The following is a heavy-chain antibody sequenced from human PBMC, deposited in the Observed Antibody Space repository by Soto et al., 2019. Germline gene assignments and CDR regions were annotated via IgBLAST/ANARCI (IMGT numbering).Heavy chain of an antibody. CDR2: IVVGSGNT. V-gene: IGHV1-58*02. Sequence: SVKVSCKASGFTFTSSAMQWVRQARGQRLEWIGWIVVGSGNTNYAQKFQERVTITRDMSTSTAYMELSSLRSEDTAVYYCAAVGGSGRSGAFDIWGQGTMVTVSS. CDR1: GFTFTSSA. D-gene: IGHD1-26*01. CDR3: AAVGGSGRSGAFDI. J-gene: IGHJ3*02.